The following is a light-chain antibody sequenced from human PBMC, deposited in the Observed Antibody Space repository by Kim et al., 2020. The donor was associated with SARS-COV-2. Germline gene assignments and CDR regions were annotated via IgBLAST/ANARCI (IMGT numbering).Light chain of an antibody. CDR1: SNNVGNEG. Sequence: GLTQPPSVSKALRQTATLTCTGNSNNVGNEGAAWLQQHQGHPPKLLSYRNNNRPSGISDRFSASRSGNTASLTITGLQPEDEADYYCSTWDNSLSAWVFGGGTQLTVL. J-gene: IGLJ3*02. V-gene: IGLV10-54*04. CDR2: RNN. CDR3: STWDNSLSAWV.